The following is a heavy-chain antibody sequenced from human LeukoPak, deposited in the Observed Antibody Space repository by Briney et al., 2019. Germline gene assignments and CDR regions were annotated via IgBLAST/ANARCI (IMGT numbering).Heavy chain of an antibody. CDR3: ARVPQYCSGGSCYNSDYYMDV. CDR1: GFTFSSYS. CDR2: ISSSSSYI. D-gene: IGHD2-15*01. V-gene: IGHV3-21*01. J-gene: IGHJ6*03. Sequence: GGSLRLSCAASGFTFSSYSMNWVRQAPGKGLEWVSSISSSSSYIYYADSVKGRFTISRDNAKNSLYLQMNSLRAEDTAVYYCARVPQYCSGGSCYNSDYYMDVWGKGTTVTVSS.